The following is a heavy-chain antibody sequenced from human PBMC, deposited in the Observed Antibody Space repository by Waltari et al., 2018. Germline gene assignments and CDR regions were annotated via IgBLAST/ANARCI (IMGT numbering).Heavy chain of an antibody. V-gene: IGHV3-15*01. Sequence: VQLVESGGGLAQPGGSLRVSCVASGFTFRNAWMSWVRQAPGKGLEWVARIKSKSNGESTDYAAPVKGRFTVSRDDSRNTLYLQMNSPKTEDTAIYYCATDQFTAYCGGDCYFAYWGQGDLVTVSS. CDR1: GFTFRNAW. CDR3: ATDQFTAYCGGDCYFAY. CDR2: IKSKSNGEST. D-gene: IGHD2-21*01. J-gene: IGHJ4*02.